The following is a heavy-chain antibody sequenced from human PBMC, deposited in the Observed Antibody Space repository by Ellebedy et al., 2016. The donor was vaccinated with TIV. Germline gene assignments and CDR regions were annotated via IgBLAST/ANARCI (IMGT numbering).Heavy chain of an antibody. CDR3: AREFWSGYYKNREPAFDY. CDR1: GFTFSSYA. Sequence: GGSLRLSCAASGFTFSSYAMHWVRQAPGKGLEWVAVISYDGSNKYYADSVKGRFTISRDNSENTLYLQMNSLRTEDTAVYYCAREFWSGYYKNREPAFDYWGQGTLVTVSS. V-gene: IGHV3-30-3*01. D-gene: IGHD3-3*01. J-gene: IGHJ4*02. CDR2: ISYDGSNK.